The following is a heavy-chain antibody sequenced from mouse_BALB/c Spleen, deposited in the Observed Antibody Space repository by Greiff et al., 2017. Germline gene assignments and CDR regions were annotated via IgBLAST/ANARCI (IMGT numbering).Heavy chain of an antibody. CDR3: ARGAYYRFPYAMDY. V-gene: IGHV5-6-5*01. CDR1: GFTFSSYA. Sequence: EVKLVESGGGLVKPGGSLKLSCAASGFTFSSYAMSWVRQTPEKRLEWVASISSGGSTYYPDSVKGRFTISSDNARNILYLQMSSLRSEDTAMYYCARGAYYRFPYAMDYWGQGTSVTVSS. CDR2: ISSGGST. J-gene: IGHJ4*01. D-gene: IGHD2-14*01.